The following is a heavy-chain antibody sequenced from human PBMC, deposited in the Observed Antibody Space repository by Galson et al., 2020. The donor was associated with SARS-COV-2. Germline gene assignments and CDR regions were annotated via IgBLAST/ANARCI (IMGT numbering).Heavy chain of an antibody. J-gene: IGHJ3*01. CDR2: ITNDGSST. CDR3: GFSWGGGAFDV. D-gene: IGHD7-27*01. Sequence: GGSLRLSCSASGFSFPTYSLHWVRQAPEKGLEYVSGITNDGSSTFYADSVKGRFTISRDNFKNTLYLQMSSLRSDDTAVYYCGFSWGGGAFDVWGQGTMVTVST. CDR1: GFSFPTYS. V-gene: IGHV3-64D*08.